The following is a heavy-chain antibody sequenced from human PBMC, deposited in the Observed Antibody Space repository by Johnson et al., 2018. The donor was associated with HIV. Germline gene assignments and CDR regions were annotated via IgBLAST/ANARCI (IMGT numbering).Heavy chain of an antibody. CDR2: ISYDGSNK. V-gene: IGHV3-30*04. CDR3: ARDLLIAYCGGDCWDAFDI. CDR1: GYTFSGYA. J-gene: IGHJ3*02. Sequence: QVQLVESGGGVVQPGRSLRLSCAASGYTFSGYAMHWVRQAPGMGLGWVALISYDGSNKYYADSVNGRFTISRDNAKNSLYLQMNSLRAEDTALYYWARDLLIAYCGGDCWDAFDIWGQGTMVTVSS. D-gene: IGHD2-21*02.